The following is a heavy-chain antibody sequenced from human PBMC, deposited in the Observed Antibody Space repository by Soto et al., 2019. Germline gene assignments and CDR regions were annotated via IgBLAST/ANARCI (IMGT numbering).Heavy chain of an antibody. CDR3: ARASVYGRRFDY. J-gene: IGHJ4*02. CDR2: INPSGGST. Sequence: GASXKVSCKASGYTFSSYYMHWVRQAPGQGLEWMGIINPSGGSTTYAQKFQGRVTMTRDTSTSTVYMELSSLTSEDTAVYYCARASVYGRRFDYWGEGTLVTVSS. V-gene: IGHV1-46*03. D-gene: IGHD2-8*01. CDR1: GYTFSSYY.